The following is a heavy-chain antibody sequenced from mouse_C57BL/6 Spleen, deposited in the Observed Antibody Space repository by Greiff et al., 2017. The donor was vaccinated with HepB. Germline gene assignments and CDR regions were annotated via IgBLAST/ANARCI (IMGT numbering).Heavy chain of an antibody. CDR1: GYTFTSYW. V-gene: IGHV1-64*01. D-gene: IGHD2-5*01. Sequence: QVQLQQPGAELVKPGASVKLSCKASGYTFTSYWMHWVKQRPGQGLEWIGMIHPNSGSTNYNEKFKSKATLTVDKSSSTAYMQLSSLTSEDSAVYYCARKGAYYSNLYAMDYWGQGTSVTVSS. CDR3: ARKGAYYSNLYAMDY. J-gene: IGHJ4*01. CDR2: IHPNSGST.